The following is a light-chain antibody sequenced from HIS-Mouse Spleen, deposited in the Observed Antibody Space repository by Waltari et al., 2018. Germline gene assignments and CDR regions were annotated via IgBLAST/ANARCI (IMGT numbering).Light chain of an antibody. CDR1: KSGDKY. J-gene: IGLJ2*01. Sequence: SYELTQPPSVSVSPRQTASITCSGDKSGDKYACWYQHKPGQSPVLVIYQDSKRPSGIPERFSGSNSGNTATLTISGTQAMDEADYYCQAWDSSTDVVFGGGTKLTVL. V-gene: IGLV3-1*01. CDR2: QDS. CDR3: QAWDSSTDVV.